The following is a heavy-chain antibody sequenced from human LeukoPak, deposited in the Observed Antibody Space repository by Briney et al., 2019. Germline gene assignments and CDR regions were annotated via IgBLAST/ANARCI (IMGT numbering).Heavy chain of an antibody. J-gene: IGHJ4*02. V-gene: IGHV3-11*03. CDR1: GFTFSDYY. CDR3: ARREARIFDC. CDR2: ISSTSTYT. D-gene: IGHD1-26*01. Sequence: GGSLRLSCAVSGFTFSDYYMSWVRQAPGKGLEWVSYISSTSTYTNYADSVKGRFTISRDNAKNSLYLQMNSLRAEDTAVYYCARREARIFDCWGQGTLVTVSS.